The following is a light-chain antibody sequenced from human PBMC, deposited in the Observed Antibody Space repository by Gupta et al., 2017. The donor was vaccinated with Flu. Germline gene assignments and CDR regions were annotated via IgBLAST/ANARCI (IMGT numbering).Light chain of an antibody. CDR1: SSNIGAGYD. J-gene: IGLJ3*02. Sequence: QSVLTQPPAVSGATGQRITISCTGSSSNIGAGYDVQWYQQLPGGAPKLLIHANSYRPSGVSNRFSGSKSGPSASLVINELQAEDEADYYCQSYDSSLSASVFGGGTKLTVL. V-gene: IGLV1-40*01. CDR2: ANS. CDR3: QSYDSSLSASV.